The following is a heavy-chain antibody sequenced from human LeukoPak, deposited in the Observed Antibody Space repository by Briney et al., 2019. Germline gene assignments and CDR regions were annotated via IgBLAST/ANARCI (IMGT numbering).Heavy chain of an antibody. Sequence: SETLSLTCTVSGGSISSGSYYWSWIRQPAGKGLEWIGRIYTSGSTNYNPSLKSRVTISVDTSKNQFSLKLSSVTAADTAVYYCAREYYYGSGSFDYWGQGTLVTVSS. D-gene: IGHD3-10*01. J-gene: IGHJ4*02. CDR1: GGSISSGSYY. CDR3: AREYYYGSGSFDY. V-gene: IGHV4-61*02. CDR2: IYTSGST.